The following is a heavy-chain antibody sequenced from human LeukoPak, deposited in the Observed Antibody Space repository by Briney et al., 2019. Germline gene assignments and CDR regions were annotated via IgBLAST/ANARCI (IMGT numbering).Heavy chain of an antibody. V-gene: IGHV4-61*02. D-gene: IGHD5-18*01. CDR1: GGSISSGSYY. CDR2: IYTSGST. CDR3: AIQLWLNAFDI. J-gene: IGHJ3*02. Sequence: SETLSLTCTVSGGSISSGSYYWRWIRQPAGKGLEWIGRIYTSGSTNYNPSLKSRVTIPVDTSQNQFSLKLSSVTAADTAAYYCAIQLWLNAFDIWGQGTMVTVSS.